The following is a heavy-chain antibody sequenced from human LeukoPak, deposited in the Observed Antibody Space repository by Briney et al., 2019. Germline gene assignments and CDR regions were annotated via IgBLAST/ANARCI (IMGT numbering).Heavy chain of an antibody. CDR3: ARDHRGEWGASSPDY. J-gene: IGHJ4*02. CDR1: GFTFSSYA. Sequence: PGGSLRLSCAASGFTFSSYAMHWVRQAPGKGLEWVAVISYDGSNKYYADSVKGRFTISRDNSKNTLYLQMNSLRAEDTAVYYCARDHRGEWGASSPDYWGQGTLVTVSS. CDR2: ISYDGSNK. D-gene: IGHD3-10*01. V-gene: IGHV3-30-3*01.